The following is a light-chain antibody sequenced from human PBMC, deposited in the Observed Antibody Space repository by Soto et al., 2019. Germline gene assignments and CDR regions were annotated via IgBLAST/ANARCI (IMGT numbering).Light chain of an antibody. CDR1: NVGSKS. CDR3: QVWDSSSDHVV. CDR2: YDS. Sequence: SYELTQPPSVSVAPGKTARITCGGTNVGSKSVHWYQRKQRQAPVLVIYYDSDRPSGIPERFSGANSGNTATLPISRVEAGNEADYYCQVWDSSSDHVVFGGGTQLTVL. J-gene: IGLJ2*01. V-gene: IGLV3-21*04.